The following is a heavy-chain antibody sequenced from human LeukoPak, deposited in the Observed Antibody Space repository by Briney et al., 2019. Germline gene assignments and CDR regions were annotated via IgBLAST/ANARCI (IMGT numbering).Heavy chain of an antibody. CDR3: ARGYHDFSGYWLSYFDY. Sequence: SETLSLTCTVSRGSISSYYWSWIRQPPGKGLEWIGYIYYSGSTNYNPSLKSRVTISVDTSKIQFSLKLSSVTAADTAVYYCARGYHDFSGYWLSYFDYWGQGTLVTVSS. J-gene: IGHJ4*02. CDR2: IYYSGST. D-gene: IGHD3-22*01. V-gene: IGHV4-59*01. CDR1: RGSISSYY.